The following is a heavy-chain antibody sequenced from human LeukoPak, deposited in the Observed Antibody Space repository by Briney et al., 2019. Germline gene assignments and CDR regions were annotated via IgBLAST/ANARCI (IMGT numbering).Heavy chain of an antibody. Sequence: PSETLSLTCSGSGGSVRSFYWSWIRQPPGKGLEWIGYIYISGSTYYNPSLKSRVTISLNTSKNQFSLKLSSVTAADTAVYYCARHRLYASPNDAFDIWGQGTMVTVSS. J-gene: IGHJ3*02. CDR3: ARHRLYASPNDAFDI. D-gene: IGHD5/OR15-5a*01. V-gene: IGHV4-4*09. CDR2: IYISGST. CDR1: GGSVRSFY.